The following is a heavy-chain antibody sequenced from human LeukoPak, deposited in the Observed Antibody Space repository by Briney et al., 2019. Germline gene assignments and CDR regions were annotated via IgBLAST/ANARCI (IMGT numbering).Heavy chain of an antibody. J-gene: IGHJ4*02. CDR1: GYTFTSYG. Sequence: ASVKVSCKASGYTFTSYGISWVRQAPGQGLEWMGWISVYNGNTNYAQKLQGRVTMTTDTSTRTAYIELRSLRSDDTAVYYCARGGGYCSGGRCRYFDYWGQGTLVPVSS. V-gene: IGHV1-18*01. CDR2: ISVYNGNT. D-gene: IGHD2-15*01. CDR3: ARGGGYCSGGRCRYFDY.